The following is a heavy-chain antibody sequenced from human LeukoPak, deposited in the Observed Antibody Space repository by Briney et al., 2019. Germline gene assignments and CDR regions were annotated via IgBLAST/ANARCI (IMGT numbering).Heavy chain of an antibody. CDR3: AKVVRYYYDSSGSALDY. J-gene: IGHJ4*02. D-gene: IGHD3-22*01. CDR2: IRYDGSNT. Sequence: GGSLRPSCAASGFTFSTYGMHWVRQAPGKGLEWVAFIRYDGSNTHYADSVKGRFTISRDNSKNTLYLQMNSLRAEDTAMYYCAKVVRYYYDSSGSALDYWGQGTLVTVSS. V-gene: IGHV3-30*02. CDR1: GFTFSTYG.